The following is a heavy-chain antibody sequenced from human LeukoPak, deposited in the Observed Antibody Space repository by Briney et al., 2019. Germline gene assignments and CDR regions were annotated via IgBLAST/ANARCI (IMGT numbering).Heavy chain of an antibody. CDR1: GFTFSNYW. J-gene: IGHJ4*02. V-gene: IGHV3-7*01. CDR2: IKPDGSDT. Sequence: GGSLRLSRSASGFTFSNYWMTWVRQAPGKRLEWVANIKPDGSDTYYVDSVKGRFTISRDNAKNSLYLQMNSLRAEDTAVYFCARDPNCSDGSCFLFDYWGQGTLVTVSS. D-gene: IGHD2-15*01. CDR3: ARDPNCSDGSCFLFDY.